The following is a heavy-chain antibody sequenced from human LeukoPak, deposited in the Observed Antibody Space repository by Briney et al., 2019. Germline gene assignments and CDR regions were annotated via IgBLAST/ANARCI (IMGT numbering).Heavy chain of an antibody. D-gene: IGHD3-10*01. Sequence: GGSLRLSCAASGFTVSSNYMSWVRQAPGKGLEWVSVIYSGGSTYYADSVKGRFTISRDNSKNTLYLQMNSLRAEDTAVYYCARDRQLVRGSNPFREVNYYYYGMDVWGQGTLVTVSS. J-gene: IGHJ6*02. V-gene: IGHV3-66*01. CDR3: ARDRQLVRGSNPFREVNYYYYGMDV. CDR1: GFTVSSNY. CDR2: IYSGGST.